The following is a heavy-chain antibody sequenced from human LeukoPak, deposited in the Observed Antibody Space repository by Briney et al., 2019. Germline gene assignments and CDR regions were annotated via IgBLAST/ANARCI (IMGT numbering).Heavy chain of an antibody. J-gene: IGHJ4*02. CDR3: ARDPGFVGFDY. CDR1: GFTFSSYS. CDR2: ISSSSSYI. V-gene: IGHV3-21*01. D-gene: IGHD1-26*01. Sequence: GGSLRLSCAASGFTFSSYSMNWVRQAPGKGLEWVSSISSSSSYIYYADSVKGRFTIARDNAKNSLYMQMNSLRAEDTAVYYCARDPGFVGFDYWGQGTLVTVSS.